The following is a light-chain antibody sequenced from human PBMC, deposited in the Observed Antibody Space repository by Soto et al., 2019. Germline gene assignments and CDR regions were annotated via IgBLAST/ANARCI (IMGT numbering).Light chain of an antibody. CDR2: GVS. V-gene: IGKV3-20*01. Sequence: EIVLTQSPGTLSLSPGERATLSCRASQSVSSIYLAWYQQKPGQAPWLLIYGVSSRATGIPDRFSGSGSGTDVTLTIARLEPEDFAVYYCQQSGSSPGTFGQGTKVEIK. J-gene: IGKJ1*01. CDR3: QQSGSSPGT. CDR1: QSVSSIY.